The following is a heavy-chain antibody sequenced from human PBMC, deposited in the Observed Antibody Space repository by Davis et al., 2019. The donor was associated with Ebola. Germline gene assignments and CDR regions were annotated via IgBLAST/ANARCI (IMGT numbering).Heavy chain of an antibody. V-gene: IGHV3-7*01. D-gene: IGHD3-22*01. CDR3: ARDRGWLAHDY. CDR2: IKEDGSQQ. J-gene: IGHJ4*02. CDR1: GFTFSNYW. Sequence: PGGSLRLSCAASGFTFSNYWMNWVRQAPGKGLEWIGQIKEDGSQQYYLDSLKGRFTISRDNAKNSLYLQMNSLRAEDTAVYNCARDRGWLAHDYWGRGTLVTVSS.